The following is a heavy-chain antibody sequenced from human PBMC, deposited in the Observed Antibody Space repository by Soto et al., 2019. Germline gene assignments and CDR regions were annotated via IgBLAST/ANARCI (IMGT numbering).Heavy chain of an antibody. CDR1: GGSISSSNW. J-gene: IGHJ4*02. V-gene: IGHV4-4*02. Sequence: SETLSLTCAVSGGSISSSNWWSWVRQPPGKGLEWIGEIYHSGSTNYNPSLKSRVTISVDKSKNQFSLKLSSVTAADTAVDYCAGRWLQRKGPFDYGGQGTLVTVSS. D-gene: IGHD5-12*01. CDR3: AGRWLQRKGPFDY. CDR2: IYHSGST.